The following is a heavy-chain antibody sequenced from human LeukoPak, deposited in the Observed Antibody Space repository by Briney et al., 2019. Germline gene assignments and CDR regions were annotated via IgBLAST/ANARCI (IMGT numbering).Heavy chain of an antibody. D-gene: IGHD3-9*01. Sequence: GGSLRLSCAASGFTFSSYGMHWVRQAPGKGLEWVAVISYDGSNKYYADSVKGRFTISRDNSKNTLYLQMNSLRAEDTAVYYCAKDGRGLRYLDWFRVDYWGQGTLVTVSS. V-gene: IGHV3-30*18. CDR2: ISYDGSNK. CDR1: GFTFSSYG. J-gene: IGHJ4*02. CDR3: AKDGRGLRYLDWFRVDY.